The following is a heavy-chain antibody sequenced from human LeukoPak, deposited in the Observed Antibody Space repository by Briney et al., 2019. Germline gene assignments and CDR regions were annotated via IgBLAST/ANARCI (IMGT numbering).Heavy chain of an antibody. J-gene: IGHJ5*02. CDR2: ISPYNGHT. D-gene: IGHD6-13*01. CDR3: ARDQGFGIAAVKSCFDP. CDR1: GYTFTNFG. Sequence: GASVKVSCKASGYTFTNFGINWVRQAPGQGLEWMGWISPYNGHTIHAQKLQGRVTMTTGTSTSTASMELRSLRSDDTAVYYCARDQGFGIAAVKSCFDPWGQGTLVTVSS. V-gene: IGHV1-18*01.